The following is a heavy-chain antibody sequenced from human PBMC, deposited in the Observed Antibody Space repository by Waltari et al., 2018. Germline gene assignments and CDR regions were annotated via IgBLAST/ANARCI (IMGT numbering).Heavy chain of an antibody. V-gene: IGHV4-34*01. CDR2: INHSGST. CDR3: ARGPRFLEWLFPFDY. J-gene: IGHJ4*02. Sequence: QVQLQQWGAGLLKPSETLSLTCAVYGGSFSGYYWSWLRQPPGKGLEWIGEINHSGSTNYNPSLKSRVTISVDTSKNQFSLKLSSVTAADTAVYYCARGPRFLEWLFPFDYWGQGTLVTVSS. D-gene: IGHD3-3*01. CDR1: GGSFSGYY.